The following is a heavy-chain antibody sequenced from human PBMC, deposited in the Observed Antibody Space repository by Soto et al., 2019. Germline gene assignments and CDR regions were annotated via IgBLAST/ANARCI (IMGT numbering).Heavy chain of an antibody. CDR1: GYTFNSYG. CDR3: ARDRGYYDSSGYPDAFDI. CDR2: ISAYTGNT. V-gene: IGHV1-18*04. J-gene: IGHJ3*02. D-gene: IGHD3-22*01. Sequence: ASVKVSCKASGYTFNSYGISWLRQAPGQGLEWMGWISAYTGNTNYAQKLQGRVTMTTDTSTSTAYRELRSLRSGDTAVYYCARDRGYYDSSGYPDAFDIWGQGTRVTVS.